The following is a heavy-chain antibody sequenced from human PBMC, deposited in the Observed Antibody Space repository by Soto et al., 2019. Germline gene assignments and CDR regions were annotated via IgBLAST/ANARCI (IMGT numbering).Heavy chain of an antibody. CDR3: ARAGSSSWYCCTGDAFDI. CDR1: GYTFTSYY. J-gene: IGHJ3*02. Sequence: ASVKVSCKASGYTFTSYYMHWVLQAPGQGLEWMGITNTSGDSTSYAQKLQGRVSMTRDTSTSTVYMAVSSPRSEDTAVYYCARAGSSSWYCCTGDAFDIWGQWTMVTI. V-gene: IGHV1-46*03. CDR2: TNTSGDST. D-gene: IGHD6-13*01.